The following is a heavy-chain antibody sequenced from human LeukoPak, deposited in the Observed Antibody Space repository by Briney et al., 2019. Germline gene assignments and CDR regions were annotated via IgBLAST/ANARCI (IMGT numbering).Heavy chain of an antibody. CDR1: GFTFTSSA. Sequence: VASVKVSCKASGFTFTSSAVQWVRQARGHRLEWIGWIVVGSGNTNYAQKFQERVTITRDMSTSTAYMELSSLRSEDTAVYYCAALVSRHAFDIWGQGTMVTVPS. CDR2: IVVGSGNT. J-gene: IGHJ3*02. D-gene: IGHD2-21*01. V-gene: IGHV1-58*01. CDR3: AALVSRHAFDI.